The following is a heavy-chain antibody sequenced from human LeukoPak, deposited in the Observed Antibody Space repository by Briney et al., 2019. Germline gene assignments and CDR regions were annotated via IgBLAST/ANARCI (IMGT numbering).Heavy chain of an antibody. CDR1: GFTFSSYA. J-gene: IGHJ4*02. V-gene: IGHV3-23*01. CDR3: AKDSKKPRYDFWSGYSDLVDY. D-gene: IGHD3-3*01. CDR2: ISGSGGST. Sequence: TGGSLRLSCAASGFTFSSYAMRWVRQAPGKGLEWVSAISGSGGSTYYADSVKGRFTISRDNSKNTLYLQMNSLRAEDTAVYYCAKDSKKPRYDFWSGYSDLVDYWGQGTLVTISS.